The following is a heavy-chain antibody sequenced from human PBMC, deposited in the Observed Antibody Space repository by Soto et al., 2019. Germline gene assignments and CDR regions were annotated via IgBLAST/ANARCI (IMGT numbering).Heavy chain of an antibody. Sequence: QLQLQESGPGLVKPSETLSLTCTVSGGSISSSSYYWGWIRQPPGKGLEWIGSIYYSGSTYYNPSLKSRVTISVDTSKNQFSLKLSSVTAADTAVYYCARQYSVLQVLLWFGELLLDYWGQGTLVTVSS. J-gene: IGHJ4*02. CDR1: GGSISSSSYY. CDR2: IYYSGST. D-gene: IGHD3-10*01. CDR3: ARQYSVLQVLLWFGELLLDY. V-gene: IGHV4-39*01.